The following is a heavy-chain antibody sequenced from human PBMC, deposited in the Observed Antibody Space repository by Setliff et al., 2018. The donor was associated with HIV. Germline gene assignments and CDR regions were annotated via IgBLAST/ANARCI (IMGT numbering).Heavy chain of an antibody. J-gene: IGHJ4*02. CDR1: GGSVSSGSYY. V-gene: IGHV4-61*02. D-gene: IGHD6-25*01. CDR2: IYTSGST. Sequence: KTSETLSLTCTVSGGSVSSGSYYWSWIRQPAGEGLEWIGRIYTSGSTNYNPSFKSRLTMSLDPSKNQFSLKLSSVTAADTAVYYCARYSPRGYTLPGPYWGQGTLVTVSS. CDR3: ARYSPRGYTLPGPY.